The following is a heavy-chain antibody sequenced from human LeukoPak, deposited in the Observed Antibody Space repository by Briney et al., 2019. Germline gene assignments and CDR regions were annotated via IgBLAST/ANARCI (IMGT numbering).Heavy chain of an antibody. CDR1: GGSFSGYY. Sequence: PSETLSLTCAVYGGSFSGYYWSWIRQPPGKGLEWIGEINHSGSTNYNPSLKSRVTVSVDTSKNQFSLKLSSVTAADTAVYYCARVGGKSSIAARPWDYWGQGTLVTVSS. CDR3: ARVGGKSSIAARPWDY. CDR2: INHSGST. D-gene: IGHD6-6*01. V-gene: IGHV4-34*01. J-gene: IGHJ4*02.